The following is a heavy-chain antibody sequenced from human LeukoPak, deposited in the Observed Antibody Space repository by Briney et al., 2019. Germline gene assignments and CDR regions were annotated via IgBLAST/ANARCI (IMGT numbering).Heavy chain of an antibody. J-gene: IGHJ4*02. CDR1: GFTFSSYA. Sequence: GGSLRLSCAASGFTFSSYAMSWVRQAPGKGLEWVSAISGSGGSTYYADSVKGRFTISRDNSKNTLCLQMNSLRAEDTAVYYCAKAFDYDFWSGSSTGGDYWGQGTLVTVSS. V-gene: IGHV3-23*01. CDR3: AKAFDYDFWSGSSTGGDY. D-gene: IGHD3-3*01. CDR2: ISGSGGST.